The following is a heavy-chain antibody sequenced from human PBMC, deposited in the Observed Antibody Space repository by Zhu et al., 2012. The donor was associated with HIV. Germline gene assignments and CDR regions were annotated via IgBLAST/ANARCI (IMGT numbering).Heavy chain of an antibody. V-gene: IGHV3-21*02. CDR1: GFTFNAYS. CDR3: AKSLKGSYYYYGMDV. CDR2: ITSSSTYI. J-gene: IGHJ6*02. D-gene: IGHD3-10*01. Sequence: EVQLVESGGGLVKPGGSLRLSCAASGFTFNAYSMNWVRQAPGKGLEWVSSITSSSTYIYYADSVKGRFTISRDNAENSLYLQMNSLRAEDTAVYYCAKSLKGSYYYYGMDVWGQGTAVTVSS.